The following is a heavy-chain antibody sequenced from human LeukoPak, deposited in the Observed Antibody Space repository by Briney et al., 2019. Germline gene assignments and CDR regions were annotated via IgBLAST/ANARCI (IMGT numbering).Heavy chain of an antibody. CDR1: GYTFTSYD. V-gene: IGHV1-8*01. CDR2: MNPNSGNT. CDR3: ARWGPLDY. Sequence: ASVKVSCKASGYTFTSYDINWVRQATGQGLEWMGWMNPNSGNTGYAQKFQGRVTITRDTSASTAYMELSSLGSEDTAVYYCARWGPLDYWGQGTLVTVSS. J-gene: IGHJ4*02. D-gene: IGHD3-16*01.